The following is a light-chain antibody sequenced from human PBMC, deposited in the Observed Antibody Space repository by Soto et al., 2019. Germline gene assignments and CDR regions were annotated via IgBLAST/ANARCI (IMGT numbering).Light chain of an antibody. Sequence: DLVMTQIPLSLSVTPGRAASISCKSSQTARHSDGRTYLYWYRQKPGQPPHLLIYEVSNRFSGVPERFRRSGSGTDFTLNTSRVRDYDVGVYYGMANVDLPPTFGQGTKLAIK. V-gene: IGKV2D-29*01. J-gene: IGKJ2*01. CDR2: EVS. CDR3: MANVDLPPT. CDR1: QTARHSDGRTY.